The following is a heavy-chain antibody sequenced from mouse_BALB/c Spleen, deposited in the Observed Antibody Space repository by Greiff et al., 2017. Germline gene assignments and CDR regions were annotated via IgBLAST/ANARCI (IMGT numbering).Heavy chain of an antibody. CDR1: GFTFSDYY. J-gene: IGHJ4*01. CDR3: AREDYYGSSPY. D-gene: IGHD1-1*01. CDR2: ISDGGSYT. Sequence: VQLKESGGGLVKPGGSLKLSCAASGFTFSDYYMYWVRQTPEKRLEWVATISDGGSYTYYPDSVKGRFTISRDNAKNNLYLQMSSLKSEDTAMYYCAREDYYGSSPYWGQGTSVTVSA. V-gene: IGHV5-4*02.